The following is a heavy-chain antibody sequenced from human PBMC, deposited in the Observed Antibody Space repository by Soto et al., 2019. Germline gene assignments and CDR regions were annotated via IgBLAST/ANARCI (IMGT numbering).Heavy chain of an antibody. CDR1: GFTFSSYA. J-gene: IGHJ4*02. Sequence: PGGSLRLSCAASGFTFSSYAMSWVRQAPGKGPEWVSAISGSGGSTYYADSVKGRFTISRDNSKNTLYLQMNSLRAEDTAVYYCAKSPMIVVVPPYYFDYWGQGTLVTVSS. D-gene: IGHD3-22*01. CDR3: AKSPMIVVVPPYYFDY. V-gene: IGHV3-23*01. CDR2: ISGSGGST.